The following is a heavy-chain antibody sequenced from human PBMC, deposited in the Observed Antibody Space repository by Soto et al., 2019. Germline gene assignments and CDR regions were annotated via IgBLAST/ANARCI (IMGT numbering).Heavy chain of an antibody. J-gene: IGHJ5*02. CDR3: AGQTFTIAAASYGRSNWFDP. CDR1: GGSITSSCHF. Sequence: SETLSLTCSASGGSITSSCHFWGWVRQPPGKGLEWIGTIYFTGNTYYTPSLKSRLTMSIDTSKNEFSLRLNSVTAADTAVYYCAGQTFTIAAASYGRSNWFDPWGPGTLVTVSS. V-gene: IGHV4-39*01. D-gene: IGHD6-25*01. CDR2: IYFTGNT.